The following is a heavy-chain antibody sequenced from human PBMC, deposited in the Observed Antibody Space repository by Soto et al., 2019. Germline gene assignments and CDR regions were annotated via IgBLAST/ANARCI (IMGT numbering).Heavy chain of an antibody. D-gene: IGHD1-26*01. CDR1: GGSVSSTSYY. J-gene: IGHJ4*02. Sequence: QVQLQEAGPGLVKPSETLSLTCTVSGGSVSSTSYYWSWIRQPPGKGLEWIGDIHYSGRTNYNPSLKGRVTISVDTSMNPFSLNLRSLTSAETAVSYCVTAWVNLYFDYWGQGTLVNVSS. V-gene: IGHV4-61*01. CDR2: IHYSGRT. CDR3: VTAWVNLYFDY.